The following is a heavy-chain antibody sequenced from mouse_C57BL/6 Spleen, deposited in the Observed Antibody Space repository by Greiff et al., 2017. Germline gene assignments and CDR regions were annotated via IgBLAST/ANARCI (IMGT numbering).Heavy chain of an antibody. J-gene: IGHJ4*01. CDR1: GFTFSDYG. Sequence: EVKVEESGGGLVKPGGSLKLSCAASGFTFSDYGMHWVRQAPEKGLEWVAYISSCSSTIYYAETLKGRFTISRDNAKNTLFLQMTSLRSEDTAMYYCARDDYDGFYAMDYWGQGTSVTVSS. CDR2: ISSCSSTI. V-gene: IGHV5-17*01. CDR3: ARDDYDGFYAMDY. D-gene: IGHD2-4*01.